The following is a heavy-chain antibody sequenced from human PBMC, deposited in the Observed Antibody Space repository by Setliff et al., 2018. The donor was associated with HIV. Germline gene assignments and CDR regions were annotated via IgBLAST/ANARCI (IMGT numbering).Heavy chain of an antibody. J-gene: IGHJ4*02. CDR2: ISAHNGRI. V-gene: IGHV1-18*01. Sequence: ASVKVSCKASGYTFTSYGISWVRQAPGQGLEWMGWISAHNGRINYAQKFQGRVTMTTDRSTSTAYMELRSLRSDDTAVYYCARDVGRDGYCFDHWGQGTLVTVSS. CDR3: ARDVGRDGYCFDH. D-gene: IGHD5-12*01. CDR1: GYTFTSYG.